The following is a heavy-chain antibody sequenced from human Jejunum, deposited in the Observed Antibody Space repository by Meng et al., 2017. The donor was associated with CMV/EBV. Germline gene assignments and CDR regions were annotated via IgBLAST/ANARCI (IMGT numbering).Heavy chain of an antibody. Sequence: FSNYAMTWVRQAPGKGLEWVSVIYSGGSTSYSADSVKGRFTISRDDSKNTLYLQMHSLRAEDTAVYYCAKKGYSGYAFYFYGMDVWGQGTTVTVSS. CDR2: IYSGGSTS. D-gene: IGHD5-12*01. V-gene: IGHV3-23*03. J-gene: IGHJ6*02. CDR1: FSNYA. CDR3: AKKGYSGYAFYFYGMDV.